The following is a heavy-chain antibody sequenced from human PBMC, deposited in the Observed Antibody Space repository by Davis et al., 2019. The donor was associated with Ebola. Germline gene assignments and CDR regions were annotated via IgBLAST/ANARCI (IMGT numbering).Heavy chain of an antibody. CDR2: ISSSGSTI. CDR3: AGTRGKGLWFT. CDR1: GFTFSDYY. J-gene: IGHJ5*02. D-gene: IGHD3-10*01. V-gene: IGHV3-11*04. Sequence: GGSLRLSCAASGFTFSDYYMSWIRQAPGKGLEWVSYISSSGSTIYYADSVKGRFTISRDNSKNTLYLQMNSLRAEDTAVYYCAGTRGKGLWFTWGQGTLVTVSS.